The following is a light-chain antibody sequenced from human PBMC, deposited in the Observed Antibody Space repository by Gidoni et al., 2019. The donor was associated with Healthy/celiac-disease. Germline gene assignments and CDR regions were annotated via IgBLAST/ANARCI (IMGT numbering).Light chain of an antibody. V-gene: IGKV3-20*01. CDR3: QQYGSSLIT. J-gene: IGKJ5*01. Sequence: DSVLTQSTGPLSLSPGERDTLPCRASQSVGSSYLAWYQQKPGQAPRLLIYGASSRATGIPDRFSGSGSGTDFTLTISRLEPEDFAVYYCQQYGSSLITFGQGTRLEIK. CDR1: QSVGSSY. CDR2: GAS.